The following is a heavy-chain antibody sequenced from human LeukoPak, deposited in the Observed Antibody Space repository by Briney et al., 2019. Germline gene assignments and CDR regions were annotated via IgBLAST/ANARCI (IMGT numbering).Heavy chain of an antibody. CDR1: GGSISSSSYY. CDR3: ATIPGHSSPIDY. CDR2: IYYSGST. D-gene: IGHD6-13*01. V-gene: IGHV4-39*01. J-gene: IGHJ4*02. Sequence: KPSETLSLTCTVSGGSISSSSYYWGWIRQPPGKGLEWIGSIYYSGSTYYNPSLKSRVTISVDTSKNQFSLKLSSVPAADTAVYYCATIPGHSSPIDYWGQGTLVTVSS.